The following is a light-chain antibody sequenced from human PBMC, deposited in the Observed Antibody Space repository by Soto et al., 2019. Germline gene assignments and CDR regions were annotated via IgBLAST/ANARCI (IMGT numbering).Light chain of an antibody. CDR3: MQGTHWPRT. CDR1: QSLVHSDGNTY. J-gene: IGKJ1*01. V-gene: IGKV2-30*02. CDR2: KVS. Sequence: DVVMTQSPLSLPVTLGQPASISCRSSQSLVHSDGNTYLNWFHQRPGRSPRRLIYKVSDRDSGVPDRFSGSGSCTDFTLQISRVEDEDVGVYYCMQGTHWPRTFGQGTKVEIK.